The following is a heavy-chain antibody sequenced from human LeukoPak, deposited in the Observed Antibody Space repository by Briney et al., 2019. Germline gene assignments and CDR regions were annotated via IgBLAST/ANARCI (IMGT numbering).Heavy chain of an antibody. CDR2: IQKEGSEI. J-gene: IGHJ4*02. CDR3: AAGAGWLIDW. D-gene: IGHD6-19*01. V-gene: IGHV3-7*01. Sequence: PAGGSLRLSCAASGFTFSNYWMNWVRQAPGKGMEWVAIIQKEGSEILYVDSVKDRFTISRDNAKNSLHLQMNSLRAEHTAVYYCAAGAGWLIDWWGQGTLVTVSS. CDR1: GFTFSNYW.